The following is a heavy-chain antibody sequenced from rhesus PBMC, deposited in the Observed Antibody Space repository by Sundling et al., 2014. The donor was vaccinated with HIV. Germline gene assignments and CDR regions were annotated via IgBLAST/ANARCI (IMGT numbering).Heavy chain of an antibody. CDR2: ISYDGNKK. J-gene: IGHJ6*01. D-gene: IGHD1-20*01. Sequence: EVQLVESGGGLVQPGGSLRLSCAASEFTFSSYDMHWVRQAPGKGLEWVAVISYDGNKKYYVDSVKDRFTISRDNSKNMLYLQMNNLKFEDTAVYYCAREYVGWNNVRYGLDSWGQGVVVTVSS. CDR1: EFTFSSYD. CDR3: AREYVGWNNVRYGLDS. V-gene: IGHV3-54*02.